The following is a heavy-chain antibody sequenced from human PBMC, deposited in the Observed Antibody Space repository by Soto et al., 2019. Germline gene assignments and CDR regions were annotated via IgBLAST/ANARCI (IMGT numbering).Heavy chain of an antibody. V-gene: IGHV3-53*01. CDR1: RFTVGSSY. CDR2: IYTGGTP. D-gene: IGHD2-2*01. Sequence: GGSLRLSCAASRFTVGSSYVSWVRQAPGKGLEWVSVIYTGGTPFYADSVKGRFTISRDNSKNTLYLQMNSLRVEDTAVYYCTRDLMDVVPPADDLFDPWGQGILVTVSS. CDR3: TRDLMDVVPPADDLFDP. J-gene: IGHJ5*02.